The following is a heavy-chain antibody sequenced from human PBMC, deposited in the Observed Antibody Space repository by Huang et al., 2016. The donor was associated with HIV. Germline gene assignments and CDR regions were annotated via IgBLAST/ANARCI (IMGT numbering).Heavy chain of an antibody. V-gene: IGHV1-46*01. J-gene: IGHJ6*02. CDR1: GYTFTSYS. CDR2: INHDVDST. Sequence: QVQLVQSGAEVKKPGASVKVSCKTSGYTFTSYSIHWVRQAPGQGLEWMGIINHDVDSTSYAPKFKGRVTMTRDTSTSTVYMELSSLRSEDTAMYYCAREGQGYAMDVWGQGTTVTVSS. CDR3: AREGQGYAMDV.